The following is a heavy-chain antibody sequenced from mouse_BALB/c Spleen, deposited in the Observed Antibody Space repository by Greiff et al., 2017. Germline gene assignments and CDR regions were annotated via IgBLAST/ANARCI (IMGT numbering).Heavy chain of an antibody. Sequence: EVQLQQSGPELVKPGASVKMSCKASGYTFTDYYMTWVKQSHGKSLEWIGDINPNNGDTFYNQKFKGKATLTVDKSSSTAYMQLNSLTSEDSAVYYCARDKDYWGQGTSVTVSS. J-gene: IGHJ4*01. CDR2: INPNNGDT. CDR1: GYTFTDYY. V-gene: IGHV1-26*01. CDR3: ARDKDY.